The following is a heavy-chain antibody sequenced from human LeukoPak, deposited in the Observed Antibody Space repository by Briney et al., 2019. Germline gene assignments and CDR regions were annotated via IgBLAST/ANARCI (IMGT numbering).Heavy chain of an antibody. V-gene: IGHV3-7*03. CDR2: ISNGGGAT. CDR3: TRENYVPDS. D-gene: IGHD3-10*02. Sequence: GGSLRLSCVASGYTFSPYWMSWVRQIPGKGLEWVASISNGGGATYYADSVRGRFTISRDDAKNSLFLQMNGLRSDDTAVYYCTRENYVPDSWGQGTLVTVSS. J-gene: IGHJ5*02. CDR1: GYTFSPYW.